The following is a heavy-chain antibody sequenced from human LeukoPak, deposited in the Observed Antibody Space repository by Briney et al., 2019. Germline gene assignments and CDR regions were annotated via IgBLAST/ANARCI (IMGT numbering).Heavy chain of an antibody. CDR2: INTDTGNP. CDR3: ARAYRFGEFFD. Sequence: ASVKVSCKASGYIFTGYYLYWVRQAPGQGLEWMGWINTDTGNPTYAQGFTGRFVFSLDTSVSTAYLQISSLKAEDTAVYYCARAYRFGEFFDWGQGTLVTVSS. D-gene: IGHD3-10*01. J-gene: IGHJ4*02. V-gene: IGHV7-4-1*02. CDR1: GYIFTGYY.